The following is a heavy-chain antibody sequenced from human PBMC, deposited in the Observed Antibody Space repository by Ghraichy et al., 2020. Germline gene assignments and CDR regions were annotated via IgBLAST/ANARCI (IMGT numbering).Heavy chain of an antibody. Sequence: SQTLSLTCAISVDSVSSSSAVWNWIRQSPSRGLEWLGRTYYRSKWYNDYAVSVESRITINPDTSKNQFSLQLTSVTPDGTAVYYCARARSSNPFDYWGQGALVTVSS. CDR3: ARARSSNPFDY. J-gene: IGHJ4*02. V-gene: IGHV6-1*01. D-gene: IGHD6-19*01. CDR2: TYYRSKWYN. CDR1: VDSVSSSSAV.